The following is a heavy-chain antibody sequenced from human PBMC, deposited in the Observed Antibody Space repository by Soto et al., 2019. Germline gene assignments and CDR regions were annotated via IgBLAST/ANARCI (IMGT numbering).Heavy chain of an antibody. CDR1: EFTFSNFA. CDR2: ISGSGATT. J-gene: IGHJ5*02. CDR3: ASGMTTVTPEWFDP. Sequence: GGSLRLSCAASEFTFSNFAMSWVRQAPGGGLQWVSSISGSGATTYYGNSVKGRFTVSRDNSKNTVSLQMNSLRAEDSALYYCASGMTTVTPEWFDPWGQGTLVTVSS. V-gene: IGHV3-23*01. D-gene: IGHD4-4*01.